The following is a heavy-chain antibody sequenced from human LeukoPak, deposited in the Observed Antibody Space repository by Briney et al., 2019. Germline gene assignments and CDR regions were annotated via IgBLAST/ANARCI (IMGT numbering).Heavy chain of an antibody. CDR3: VKGAGGIGWYFPCDF. J-gene: IGHJ3*01. V-gene: IGHV3-9*01. D-gene: IGHD6-19*01. CDR2: ISWNSGNI. Sequence: GRSLRLSCVASGFTFDDCAMHWVRQTPGKGLEWVSGISWNSGNIDYADSVKGRFTISRDNAKNSLYLQMNSLRAEGTALYYCVKGAGGIGWYFPCDFWGQGTMVTVSS. CDR1: GFTFDDCA.